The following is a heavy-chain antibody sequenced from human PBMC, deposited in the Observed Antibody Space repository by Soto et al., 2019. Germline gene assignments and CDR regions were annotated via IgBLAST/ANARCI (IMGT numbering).Heavy chain of an antibody. V-gene: IGHV3-23*01. J-gene: IGHJ5*02. Sequence: GGSLRLSCAASGFTFSSYAMSWVRQAPGKGLEWVSAISGSGGSTYYADSVKGRFTISRDNSKNTLYLQMNSLRAEDTAVYYYAKDQSYDSSVYICLAPGGKGTLVTVPS. CDR2: ISGSGGST. CDR1: GFTFSSYA. D-gene: IGHD3-22*01. CDR3: AKDQSYDSSVYICLAP.